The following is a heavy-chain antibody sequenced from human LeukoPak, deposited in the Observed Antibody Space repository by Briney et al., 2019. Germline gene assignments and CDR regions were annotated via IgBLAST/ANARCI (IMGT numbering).Heavy chain of an antibody. V-gene: IGHV4-59*01. CDR2: IYYGGST. Sequence: PSETLSLTCTVSGVSISSYYWSWIRQPPGKGLEWIGYIYYGGSTNYNPSLKSRVTISVDTSKNQFSLQLSSVTAADPAVYYCARGGGAFDYWGQGTLVTVSS. CDR3: ARGGGAFDY. CDR1: GVSISSYY. D-gene: IGHD3-16*01. J-gene: IGHJ4*02.